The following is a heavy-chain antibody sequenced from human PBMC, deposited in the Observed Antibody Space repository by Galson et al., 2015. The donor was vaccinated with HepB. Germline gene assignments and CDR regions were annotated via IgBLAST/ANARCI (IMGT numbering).Heavy chain of an antibody. V-gene: IGHV3-30-3*01. Sequence: SLRLSCAASGFTFNTFAMHWVRQAPGKGLEWVAVTSYDGTNKYYADSVKGRFTISRDNSKNTPYLQMNSLRVEDTAVYYCARESIIAASRSGMDVWGRGTTVAVSS. CDR3: ARESIIAASRSGMDV. CDR1: GFTFNTFA. D-gene: IGHD6-6*01. CDR2: TSYDGTNK. J-gene: IGHJ6*02.